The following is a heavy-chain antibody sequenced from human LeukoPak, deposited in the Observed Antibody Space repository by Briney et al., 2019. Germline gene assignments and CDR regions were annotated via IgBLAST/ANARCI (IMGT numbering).Heavy chain of an antibody. V-gene: IGHV1-2*06. J-gene: IGHJ5*02. CDR2: INPNSGGT. CDR3: AREGGAYCSSTSCSFEKYNWFDP. D-gene: IGHD2-2*01. CDR1: GYTFTGYY. Sequence: ASVKVSCKASGYTFTGYYMHWVRQAPGQGLEWMGRINPNSGGTSYAQKFQGRVTMTRDTSISTAYMELSRLRSDDTAVYYCAREGGAYCSSTSCSFEKYNWFDPWGQGTLVTVSS.